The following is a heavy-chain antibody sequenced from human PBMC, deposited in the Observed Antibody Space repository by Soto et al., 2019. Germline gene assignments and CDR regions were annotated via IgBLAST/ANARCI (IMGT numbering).Heavy chain of an antibody. CDR2: IIPILGIA. D-gene: IGHD5-12*01. J-gene: IGHJ6*02. V-gene: IGHV1-69*04. CDR3: AREGVAPYYYYGMDV. CDR1: GGTFSSYT. Sequence: SVKVSCKASGGTFSSYTISWVRQAPGQGLEWMGRIIPILGIANYAQKFQGRVTMTTDTSTSTVHMEVRSLRSDDTAVYYCAREGVAPYYYYGMDVWGQGTPVTVSS.